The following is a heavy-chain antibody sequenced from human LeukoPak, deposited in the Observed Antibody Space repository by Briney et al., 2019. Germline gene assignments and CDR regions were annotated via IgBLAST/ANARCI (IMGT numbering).Heavy chain of an antibody. CDR3: AKDDAWLQYGN. V-gene: IGHV3-23*01. CDR1: GFTFSTYA. CDR2: ITRSGTDT. J-gene: IGHJ1*01. D-gene: IGHD5-24*01. Sequence: TGGSLRLSCEASGFTFSTYAMYWVRQAPGRGLEWVSGITRSGTDTYYADSVKGRFTTSRDNSKNTLYLQMNSLRPEDTAVYYCAKDDAWLQYGNWGRGTLVTVSS.